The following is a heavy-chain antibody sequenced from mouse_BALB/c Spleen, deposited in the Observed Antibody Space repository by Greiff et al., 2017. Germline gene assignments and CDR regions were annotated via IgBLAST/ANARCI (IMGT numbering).Heavy chain of an antibody. V-gene: IGHV1-80*01. CDR1: GYAFSSYW. CDR2: IYPGDGDT. Sequence: VQRVESGAELVRPGSSVKISCKASGYAFSSYWMNWVKQRPGQGLEWIGQIYPGDGDTNYNGKFKGKATLTADKSSSTAYMQLSSLTSEDSAVYFCARGREFAYWGQGTLVTVSA. CDR3: ARGREFAY. J-gene: IGHJ3*01.